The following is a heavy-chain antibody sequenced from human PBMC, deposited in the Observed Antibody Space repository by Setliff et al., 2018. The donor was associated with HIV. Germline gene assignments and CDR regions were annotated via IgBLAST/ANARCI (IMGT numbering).Heavy chain of an antibody. CDR3: AKDGHDQDHYYHMDV. Sequence: GGSLRLSCAASGFTFSSYGMHWVRQAPGKGLEWVAVIWYDGSNKYYADSVKGRFTISRDNSKNTLYLQMNSLRAEDTAVYYCAKDGHDQDHYYHMDVWGKGTTVTVSS. V-gene: IGHV3-33*06. J-gene: IGHJ6*03. D-gene: IGHD1-1*01. CDR2: IWYDGSNK. CDR1: GFTFSSYG.